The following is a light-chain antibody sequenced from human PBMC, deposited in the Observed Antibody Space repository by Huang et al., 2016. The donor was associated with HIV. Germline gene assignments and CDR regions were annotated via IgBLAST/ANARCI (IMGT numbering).Light chain of an antibody. J-gene: IGKJ5*01. CDR1: QSVSSSY. V-gene: IGKV3-20*01. CDR3: QQYGDSPIT. CDR2: GAS. Sequence: EIVLTQSPGTLSLSPGERATLSCRASQSVSSSYLAWYQQKPGRAPRLLVYGASTRATDIPARVGGSGSGTDFALTISRLEPEDFAVYYCQQYGDSPITFGQGTRLESK.